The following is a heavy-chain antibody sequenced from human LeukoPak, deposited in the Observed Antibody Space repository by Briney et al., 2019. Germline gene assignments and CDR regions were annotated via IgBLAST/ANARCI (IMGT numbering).Heavy chain of an antibody. Sequence: GGSLRLSCAASGFTFSGCNMNWVRQGPGKGPEWLAVISFAGVNIYYADSVKGRFTISRDNSKDTLFLQMNSLRGEDTAVYYCARGGINYADSWGRGTLVTVSS. CDR1: GFTFSGCN. CDR3: ARGGINYADS. J-gene: IGHJ5*01. V-gene: IGHV3-30-3*01. CDR2: ISFAGVNI. D-gene: IGHD2-2*01.